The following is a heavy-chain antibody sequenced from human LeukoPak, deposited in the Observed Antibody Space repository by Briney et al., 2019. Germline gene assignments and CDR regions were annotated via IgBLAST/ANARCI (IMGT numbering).Heavy chain of an antibody. CDR2: IYYSGKT. Sequence: SETLSLTCTVSGGSISSSHYYWGWIRQPPGKGLEWIGSIYYSGKTYDNPSLKSRVTISVDTSKNQFSLKLSSVTAADTAVYYCARSVAGRWFRQPGEGGYFDYWGQGTLVTVSS. CDR1: GGSISSSHYY. CDR3: ARSVAGRWFRQPGEGGYFDY. J-gene: IGHJ4*02. V-gene: IGHV4-39*07. D-gene: IGHD7-27*01.